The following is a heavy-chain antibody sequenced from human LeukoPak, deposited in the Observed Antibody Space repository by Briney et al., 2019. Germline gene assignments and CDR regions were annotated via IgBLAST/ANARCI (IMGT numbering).Heavy chain of an antibody. J-gene: IGHJ5*02. D-gene: IGHD3-3*01. CDR3: ARQSDFWSGYYRRNWFDP. CDR2: INHSGST. V-gene: IGHV4-34*01. Sequence: SETLSLTCAVYGGSFSGYYWSWIRQPPGKGLEWIGEINHSGSTNYNPSLKSRVTISVDTSKNQFSLKLSSVTAADTAVYYCARQSDFWSGYYRRNWFDPWGQGTLVTVSS. CDR1: GGSFSGYY.